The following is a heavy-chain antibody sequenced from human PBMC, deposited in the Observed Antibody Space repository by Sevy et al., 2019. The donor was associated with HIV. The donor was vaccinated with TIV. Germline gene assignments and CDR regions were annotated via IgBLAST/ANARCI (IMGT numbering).Heavy chain of an antibody. CDR2: ISFDGSNK. Sequence: GGSLRLSCAASGFTFSSYGMHWVRQAPGKGLEWVAVISFDGSNKYYADSVKGRFTISRDNSKNTLYLQMNSLRAEETAVYYCANEWELLGDAFDIWGQGTMVTVSS. D-gene: IGHD1-26*01. V-gene: IGHV3-30*18. CDR1: GFTFSSYG. J-gene: IGHJ3*02. CDR3: ANEWELLGDAFDI.